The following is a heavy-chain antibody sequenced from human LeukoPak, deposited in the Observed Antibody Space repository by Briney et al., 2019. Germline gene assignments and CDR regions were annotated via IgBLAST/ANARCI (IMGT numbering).Heavy chain of an antibody. CDR2: INHSGST. V-gene: IGHV4-34*01. J-gene: IGHJ4*02. CDR1: GGSFSGYY. CDR3: ARGPPYCGGDCYFDY. D-gene: IGHD2-21*02. Sequence: SETLSLTCAVYGGSFSGYYWSWIRQPPGKGLEWLGEINHSGSTNYNPSLKSRVTISVDTSKNQFSLKLSSVTAADTAVYYCARGPPYCGGDCYFDYWGQGTLVTVSS.